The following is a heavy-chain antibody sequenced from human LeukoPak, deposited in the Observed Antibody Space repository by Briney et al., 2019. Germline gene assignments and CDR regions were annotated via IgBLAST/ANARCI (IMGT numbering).Heavy chain of an antibody. Sequence: ALSGSRGSTYYADSVKGRFTISRDNSKNTLYLQMNSLRAEDTAVYYCAKVYCSSTSCYFDYWGQGTLVTASS. V-gene: IGHV3-23*01. CDR3: AKVYCSSTSCYFDY. CDR2: LSGSRGST. D-gene: IGHD2-2*01. J-gene: IGHJ4*02.